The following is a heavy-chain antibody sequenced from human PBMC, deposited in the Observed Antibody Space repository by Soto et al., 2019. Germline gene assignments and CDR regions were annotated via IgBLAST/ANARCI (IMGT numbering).Heavy chain of an antibody. D-gene: IGHD6-13*01. CDR2: IYYSGST. CDR1: GGSISSYY. Sequence: PSETLSLTCTVSGGSISSYYWSWIRQPPGKGLEWIGYIYYSGSTNYNPSLKSRVTISVDTSKNQVSLKLSSVTAADTAVYYCARGAAAASSGVGYYYYYMDVWGKGTTVTVSS. J-gene: IGHJ6*03. CDR3: ARGAAAASSGVGYYYYYMDV. V-gene: IGHV4-59*08.